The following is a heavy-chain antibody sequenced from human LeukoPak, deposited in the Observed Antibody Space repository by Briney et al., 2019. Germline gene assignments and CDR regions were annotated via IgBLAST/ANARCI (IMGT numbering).Heavy chain of an antibody. J-gene: IGHJ5*02. CDR1: GGSISSSSYY. D-gene: IGHD5-12*01. CDR3: ARAGGYDRIEGP. V-gene: IGHV4-39*01. CDR2: IYYSGST. Sequence: PSETLSLTCTVSGGSISSSSYYWGWIRQPPGKGLEWIGSIYYSGSTYYNPSLKSRVTISVDTSKNQFSLKLSSVTAADTAVYYCARAGGYDRIEGPWGQGTLVTVSS.